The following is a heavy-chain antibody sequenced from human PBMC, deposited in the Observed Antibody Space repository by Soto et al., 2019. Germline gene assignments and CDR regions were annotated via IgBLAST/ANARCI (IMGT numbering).Heavy chain of an antibody. CDR1: GFNFGSYA. CDR3: AKDRTSSGTTVRFDP. Sequence: GGSLRLCCAGSGFNFGSYAMSWVRQAPGKGPEWVSAISGSGSATYYADSVKGRFTISRDNSKNTLYLQMDSLRDDDTAVYYCAKDRTSSGTTVRFDPWGRGTLVTVSS. D-gene: IGHD1-1*01. V-gene: IGHV3-23*01. J-gene: IGHJ5*02. CDR2: ISGSGSAT.